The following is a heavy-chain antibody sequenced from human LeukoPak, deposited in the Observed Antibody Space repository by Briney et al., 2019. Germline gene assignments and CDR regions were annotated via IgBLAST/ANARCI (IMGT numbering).Heavy chain of an antibody. Sequence: GGSLRLSCAASGFTFSSYAMSWVRQAPGKGLEWVSAISGSGGSTYYADSVKGRFTISRDNSKNTLYLQMNSLRVEDSAVYYCARDHNYAFDNWGQGTLVTVSS. CDR2: ISGSGGST. V-gene: IGHV3-23*01. CDR1: GFTFSSYA. CDR3: ARDHNYAFDN. D-gene: IGHD1-1*01. J-gene: IGHJ4*02.